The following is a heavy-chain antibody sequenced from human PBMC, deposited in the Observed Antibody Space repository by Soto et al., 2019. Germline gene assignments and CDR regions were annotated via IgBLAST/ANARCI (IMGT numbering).Heavy chain of an antibody. D-gene: IGHD3-10*01. V-gene: IGHV3-23*01. J-gene: IGHJ6*02. CDR3: AKGFMVRGVIITYYYYGIDV. Sequence: PGGSLRLSCAASGCTFSSYAMSWVRQAPGKGLEWVSAISGSGGSTYYADSVKGRFTISRDNSKNTLYLQMNSLRAEDTAVYYRAKGFMVRGVIITYYYYGIDVWGQGTTVTVSS. CDR1: GCTFSSYA. CDR2: ISGSGGST.